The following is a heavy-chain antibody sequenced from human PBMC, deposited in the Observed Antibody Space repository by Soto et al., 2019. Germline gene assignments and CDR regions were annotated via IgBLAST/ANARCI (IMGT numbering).Heavy chain of an antibody. CDR3: TRESSPEWYFDY. CDR1: GFNFGGHT. D-gene: IGHD3-3*01. Sequence: GGSLRLSCTASGFNFGGHTSNWYRQPPGKGLEWVGLVRSKRYGGTMEYAASVQGRFSMSRDDSKSNAYLQMNSLEVEDTAVYYCTRESSPEWYFDYWGQGT. V-gene: IGHV3-49*03. J-gene: IGHJ4*02. CDR2: VRSKRYGGTM.